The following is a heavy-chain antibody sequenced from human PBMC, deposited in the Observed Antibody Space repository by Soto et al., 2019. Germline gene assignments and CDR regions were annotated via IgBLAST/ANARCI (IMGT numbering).Heavy chain of an antibody. CDR1: GFNFGFFG. V-gene: IGHV3-30*03. D-gene: IGHD3-10*01. Sequence: QIHLVESGGDVVQPGRSLRLSCAASGFNFGFFGMHWVRQAPGKGLEWVAFISGDGINTHYADSVRGRFTLSRDYSKKTMYLQMDTLSEDDTALYYCARGNLSFDFDSWGQGTLVTVSS. CDR2: ISGDGINT. CDR3: ARGNLSFDFDS. J-gene: IGHJ4*02.